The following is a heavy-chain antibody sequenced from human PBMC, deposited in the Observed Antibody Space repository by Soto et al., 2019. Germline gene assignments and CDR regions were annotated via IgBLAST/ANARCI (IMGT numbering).Heavy chain of an antibody. CDR1: GFTFSFYA. CDR2: ISYDGLTA. Sequence: QENLVESGGGVVPPGRSLRVSCAGSGFTFSFYAIHWVRQAPGRGLEWVAVISYDGLTAYYADSVKGRFTISRDNSKNSVFLQMNSLRPEDTAMYYCARDLENARGDYYVLGMDVWGRGTTVTVSS. J-gene: IGHJ6*02. CDR3: ARDLENARGDYYVLGMDV. D-gene: IGHD2-2*01. V-gene: IGHV3-30-3*01.